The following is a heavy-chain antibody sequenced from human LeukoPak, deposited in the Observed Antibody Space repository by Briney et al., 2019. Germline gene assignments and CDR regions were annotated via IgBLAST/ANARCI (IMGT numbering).Heavy chain of an antibody. J-gene: IGHJ6*03. D-gene: IGHD3-10*01. CDR1: GFTFSSYA. Sequence: PGGSLRLSCAASGFTFSSYAMSWVRQAPGKGLEWVSAISHSGGTTYYGDSVKGRFTISRDNSKNTLYLQMNSLRAEDTAVYYCARGPYASGTYGRRGWVHYMDVWGKGTTVTISS. CDR2: ISHSGGTT. V-gene: IGHV3-23*01. CDR3: ARGPYASGTYGRRGWVHYMDV.